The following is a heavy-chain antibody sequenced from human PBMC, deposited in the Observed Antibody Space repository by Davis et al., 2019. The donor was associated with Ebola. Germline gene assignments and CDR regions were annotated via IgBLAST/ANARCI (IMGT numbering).Heavy chain of an antibody. CDR1: GYTFTSYA. Sequence: AASVKVSCKASGYTFTSYAMNWVRQAPGQGLEWMGCINTKTGNPTYAQGFTGRFVFSLDTSVSTAFLQISSLKAEDTAVYYCARCEENPDTTMVSCFDYWGQGTLVTVSS. V-gene: IGHV7-4-1*02. CDR3: ARCEENPDTTMVSCFDY. J-gene: IGHJ4*02. CDR2: INTKTGNP. D-gene: IGHD5-18*01.